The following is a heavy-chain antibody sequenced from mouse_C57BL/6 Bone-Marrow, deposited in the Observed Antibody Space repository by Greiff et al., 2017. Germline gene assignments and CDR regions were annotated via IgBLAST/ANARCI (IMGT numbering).Heavy chain of an antibody. CDR3: ARPYSNYWYFDV. D-gene: IGHD2-5*01. Sequence: EVKLMESGGGLVQPGGSLSLSCAASGFTFTDYYMSWVRQPPGKALEWLGFIRNKANGYTTEYSASVKGRFTISRDNSQSILYLQMNALRAEDSATYYCARPYSNYWYFDVWGTGTTVTVSS. CDR2: IRNKANGYTT. J-gene: IGHJ1*03. V-gene: IGHV7-3*01. CDR1: GFTFTDYY.